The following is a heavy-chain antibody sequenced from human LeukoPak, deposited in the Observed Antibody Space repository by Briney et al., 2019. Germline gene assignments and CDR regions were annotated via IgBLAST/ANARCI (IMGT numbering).Heavy chain of an antibody. V-gene: IGHV4-4*02. Sequence: SETPSLTCGVSGGSISSGIWWSWVRQPPGKGLEWIGEIYHSGSTNYNPSLKSRGTISVDKSKSQFSLKLISVTAADTAIYYCARKPTTSDAFDMWGQGTMVTVSS. CDR2: IYHSGST. CDR3: ARKPTTSDAFDM. D-gene: IGHD1-26*01. CDR1: GGSISSGIW. J-gene: IGHJ3*02.